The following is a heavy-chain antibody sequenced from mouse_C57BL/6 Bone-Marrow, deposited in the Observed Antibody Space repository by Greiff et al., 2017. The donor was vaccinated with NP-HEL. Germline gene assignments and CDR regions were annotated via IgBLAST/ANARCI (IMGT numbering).Heavy chain of an antibody. Sequence: QVQLQQPGAELVRPGSSVKLSCKASGYTFTSYWMHWVKQRPIQGLEWIGNIDPSDSETHYNQKFKDKATLTVDKSSSTAYMQLSSLTYEDSAVCYCAGSSAAFDDWGQGTTLTVSS. CDR3: AGSSAAFDD. J-gene: IGHJ2*01. CDR1: GYTFTSYW. CDR2: IDPSDSET. V-gene: IGHV1-52*01.